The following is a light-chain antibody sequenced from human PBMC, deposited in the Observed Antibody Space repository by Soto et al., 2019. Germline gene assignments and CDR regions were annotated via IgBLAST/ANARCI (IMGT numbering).Light chain of an antibody. J-gene: IGLJ3*02. V-gene: IGLV1-40*01. CDR1: SSNIGAGYD. Sequence: QSVLTQPPSVSGAPGQGVTISCTGSSSNIGAGYDVHWYQHLPGTAPQLLIYQSNNRPSGVPDRFSGSKSGASASLAITGLQADDEADYYCQSYDNSLSGSRVFGGGTKLTVL. CDR3: QSYDNSLSGSRV. CDR2: QSN.